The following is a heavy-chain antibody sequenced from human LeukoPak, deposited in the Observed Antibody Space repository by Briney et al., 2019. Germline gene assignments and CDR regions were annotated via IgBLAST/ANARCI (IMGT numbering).Heavy chain of an antibody. V-gene: IGHV4-34*01. CDR3: ARRRVVTSSFDY. J-gene: IGHJ4*02. CDR1: GGSFSGYY. D-gene: IGHD2-21*02. CDR2: INHSGST. Sequence: SETLSLTCAVYGGSFSGYYWSWIRQPPGKGLEWIGEINHSGSTNYNPSLKSRVTISVDTSKNQFSLKLSSVTAADTAVYYCARRRVVTSSFDYWGQGTLVSVSS.